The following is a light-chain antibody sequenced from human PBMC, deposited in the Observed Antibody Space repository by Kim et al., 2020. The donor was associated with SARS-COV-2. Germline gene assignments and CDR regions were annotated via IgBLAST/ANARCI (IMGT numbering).Light chain of an antibody. V-gene: IGLV3-1*01. J-gene: IGLJ3*02. CDR3: QAWVSSTNWV. CDR1: KLGDKY. Sequence: SYELTQPPSVSVSPGQTASITCSGDKLGDKYACWYQQKPGQSPVLVIYQDSKRPSGIPERFSGSNSGNTATLTISGTQAMDEADYYCQAWVSSTNWVFGG. CDR2: QDS.